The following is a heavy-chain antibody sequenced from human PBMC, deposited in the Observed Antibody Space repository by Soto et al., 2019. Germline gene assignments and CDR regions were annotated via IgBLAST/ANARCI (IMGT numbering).Heavy chain of an antibody. CDR3: AHARNDFAAFDI. J-gene: IGHJ3*02. Sequence: QISLKESGPTLAKPTQTLTLTCTFTGFSLTTGGVGVGWIRQPPEKALEWLALIYWDDDKRYSPSLKSRLTVTKDTSKNQVVLTMTNMGPVDTATYFCAHARNDFAAFDIWGQGTMVTVPS. CDR2: IYWDDDK. CDR1: GFSLTTGGVG. V-gene: IGHV2-5*02. D-gene: IGHD2-21*02.